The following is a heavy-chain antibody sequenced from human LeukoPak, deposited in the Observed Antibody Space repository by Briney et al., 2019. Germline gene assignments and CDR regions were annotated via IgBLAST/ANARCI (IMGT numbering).Heavy chain of an antibody. V-gene: IGHV3-74*01. CDR2: INTDGGST. J-gene: IGHJ4*02. CDR3: GRGFSIVPAGIPDY. D-gene: IGHD2-2*02. CDR1: GFTFGSYW. Sequence: GGSLRLSCAASGFTFGSYWMHWVRQAPGKGLVWVSRINTDGGSTTYADSVKGRFTISGDNAKNTLYLQMNSLRAEDTAVYYCGRGFSIVPAGIPDYWGLGTLVTVSS.